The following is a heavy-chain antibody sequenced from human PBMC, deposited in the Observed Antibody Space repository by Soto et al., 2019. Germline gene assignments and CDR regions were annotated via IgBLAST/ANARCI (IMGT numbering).Heavy chain of an antibody. D-gene: IGHD5-18*01. CDR3: ARDPTWGYSYGEDY. J-gene: IGHJ4*02. CDR2: INSDGSST. CDR1: GFTFSSYW. V-gene: IGHV3-74*01. Sequence: GESLKISCAASGFTFSSYWMHWVRQAPGKGLVWVSRINSDGSSTSYADSVKGRFTISRDNAKNTLYLQMNSLRAEDTAVYYCARDPTWGYSYGEDYWGQGTLVTVSS.